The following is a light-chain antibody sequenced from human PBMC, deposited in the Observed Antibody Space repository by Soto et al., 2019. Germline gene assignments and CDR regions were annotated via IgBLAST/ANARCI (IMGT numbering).Light chain of an antibody. V-gene: IGKV1-9*01. CDR1: QDVSRS. J-gene: IGKJ4*01. CDR2: AAS. CDR3: QQLWTYPLT. Sequence: DTQLTQSPSFLSASVGDRVTIACRASQDVSRSVGWYQRKPGTAPKLLISAASTLNSGVPSRFSGSGSGTDFTLTISSLQPEDFATYYCQQLWTYPLTFGGGTKVDIK.